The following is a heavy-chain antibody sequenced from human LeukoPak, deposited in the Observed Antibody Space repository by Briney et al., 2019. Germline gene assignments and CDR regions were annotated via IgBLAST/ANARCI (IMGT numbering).Heavy chain of an antibody. D-gene: IGHD2-8*02. CDR1: GYTFTGYY. Sequence: ASVKVSCKASGYTFTGYYMHWVRQAPGQGLEWMGLINPSGTNTNYAQKFRGRVTMTRDTSTSTVYMDLSSLGSEDTAMYFCAREESGGYFDYWGQGTLVTVSS. J-gene: IGHJ4*02. V-gene: IGHV1-46*01. CDR3: AREESGGYFDY. CDR2: INPSGTNT.